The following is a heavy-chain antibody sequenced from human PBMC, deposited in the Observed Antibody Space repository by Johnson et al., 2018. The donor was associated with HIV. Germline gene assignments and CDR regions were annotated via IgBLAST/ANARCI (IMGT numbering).Heavy chain of an antibody. V-gene: IGHV3-30-3*01. J-gene: IGHJ3*02. D-gene: IGHD6-6*01. CDR1: GFTFRSYA. CDR3: AKGPNGQLDDAFDI. CDR2: ISYDGSNK. Sequence: QVLLVESGGGVVQPGRSLRLSCAASGFTFRSYAMHWVRQAPGKGLEWVAVISYDGSNKYYADSVKGRFTISRDNSKNTLYLQMNSLRAEDTAVYYCAKGPNGQLDDAFDIWGQGTMVTVSS.